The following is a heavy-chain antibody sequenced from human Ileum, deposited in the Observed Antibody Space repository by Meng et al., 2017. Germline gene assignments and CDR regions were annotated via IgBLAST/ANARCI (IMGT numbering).Heavy chain of an antibody. CDR3: ARINLGGWYEGGVDP. CDR2: ISAYNGNT. D-gene: IGHD6-19*01. J-gene: IGHJ5*02. V-gene: IGHV1-18*01. CDR1: GYTFTSYG. Sequence: QVQLVHAGAEVKKPGASVKVSCKASGYTFTSYGISWVRQAPGQGLEWMGWISAYNGNTNYAQKLQGRVTMTTDTSTSTAYMELRSLRSDDTAVYYCARINLGGWYEGGVDPWGQGTLVTVSS.